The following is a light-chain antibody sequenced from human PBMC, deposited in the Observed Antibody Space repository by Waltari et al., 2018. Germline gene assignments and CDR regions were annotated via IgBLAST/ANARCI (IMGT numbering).Light chain of an antibody. V-gene: IGLV2-14*03. CDR1: SNDVGGYDY. Sequence: VSGSPGQSITISCTGTSNDVGGYDYVSWYQQHPDKAPKLVIFDVSNRPSGVSRRFSASKSGNTASLTISGLQAEDEAVYYCNSYSSTTTLVFGGGTKVTVL. J-gene: IGLJ2*01. CDR3: NSYSSTTTLV. CDR2: DVS.